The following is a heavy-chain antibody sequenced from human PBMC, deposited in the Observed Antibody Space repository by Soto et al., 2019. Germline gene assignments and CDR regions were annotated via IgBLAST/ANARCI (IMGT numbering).Heavy chain of an antibody. D-gene: IGHD2-15*01. Sequence: QVQLQQWGAGLLKPSETLSLTCAVYGGSFSGYYWSWIRQPPGKGLEWIGEINHSGSTNYNPSLKSRVTISVDPSKNRFSLKLSSVTAADTAVYYCARGYCSGGSCSRYFQHWGQGTLVTVSS. CDR1: GGSFSGYY. J-gene: IGHJ1*01. CDR2: INHSGST. V-gene: IGHV4-34*01. CDR3: ARGYCSGGSCSRYFQH.